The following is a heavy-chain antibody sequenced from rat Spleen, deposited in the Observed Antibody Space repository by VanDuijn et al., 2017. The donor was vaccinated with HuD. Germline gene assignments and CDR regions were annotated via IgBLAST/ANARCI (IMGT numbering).Heavy chain of an antibody. D-gene: IGHD1-3*01. Sequence: QVQLKESGPGLVQPSQTLSLTCTVSGFSLTSYNVHWVRQSTGKGLEWLGLIWTGGNTGYNSALKSRLTFSRDTSKSQVFLKMNSLQTEDTAMYFCARLTIGSWGQGVMVTVSS. CDR1: GFSLTSYN. J-gene: IGHJ2*01. CDR2: IWTGGNT. CDR3: ARLTIGS. V-gene: IGHV2-30*01.